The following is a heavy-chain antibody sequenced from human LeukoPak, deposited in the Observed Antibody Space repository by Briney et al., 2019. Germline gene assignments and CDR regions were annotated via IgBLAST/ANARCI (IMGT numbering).Heavy chain of an antibody. CDR3: ARDELHYYYYYYMDV. CDR2: ISSSSSYI. J-gene: IGHJ6*03. V-gene: IGHV3-21*01. D-gene: IGHD1-7*01. CDR1: GFTFSSYS. Sequence: GGSLRLSCAAPGFTFSSYSMNWVRQAPGKGLEWVSSISSSSSYIYYADSVKGRFTISRDNAKNSLYLQMNSLRAEDTAVYYCARDELHYYYYYYMDVWGKGTTVTVSS.